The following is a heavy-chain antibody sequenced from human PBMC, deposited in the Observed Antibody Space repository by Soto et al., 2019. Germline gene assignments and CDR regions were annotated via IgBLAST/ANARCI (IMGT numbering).Heavy chain of an antibody. CDR2: ISYDGSNK. J-gene: IGHJ6*03. Sequence: GGSLRLSCAASGFTFSSYGMHWVRQAPGKGLEWVAVISYDGSNKYYADSVKGRFTISRDNSKNTLYLQMNSLRAEDTAVYYCAKDRDPFYYYMDVWGKGTTVTVS. V-gene: IGHV3-30*18. CDR3: AKDRDPFYYYMDV. CDR1: GFTFSSYG.